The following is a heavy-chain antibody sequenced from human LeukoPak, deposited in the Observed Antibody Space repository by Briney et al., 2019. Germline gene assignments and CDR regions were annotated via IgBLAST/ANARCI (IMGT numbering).Heavy chain of an antibody. CDR3: ARENLVVVAATGAFDI. CDR2: IYYSGIT. CDR1: GGSISTSNYY. D-gene: IGHD2-15*01. V-gene: IGHV4-39*07. J-gene: IGHJ3*02. Sequence: PSETLSLTCTVSGGSISTSNYYWGWIRQPPGKGLEWIGNIYYSGITYYNPSLKSRVTISVDTSKNQFSLKLTSVTAADTAVYYCARENLVVVAATGAFDIWGQGTMVTVSS.